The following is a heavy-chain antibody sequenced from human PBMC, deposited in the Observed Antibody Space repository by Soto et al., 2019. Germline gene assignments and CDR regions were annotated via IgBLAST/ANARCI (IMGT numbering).Heavy chain of an antibody. CDR1: GGTFNTYT. D-gene: IGHD1-26*01. V-gene: IGHV1-69*01. Sequence: QVQLVQSGAEVKKPGSSVKVSCKASGGTFNTYTISWVRQVPGQGLEWMGGIMPLYAKPTYAQPFLGRLTIAADEHTSTVYMELSSLRSDATAIYYCASLNNWSSGDGRIDVWGRGTAVSVSS. J-gene: IGHJ6*02. CDR3: ASLNNWSSGDGRIDV. CDR2: IMPLYAKP.